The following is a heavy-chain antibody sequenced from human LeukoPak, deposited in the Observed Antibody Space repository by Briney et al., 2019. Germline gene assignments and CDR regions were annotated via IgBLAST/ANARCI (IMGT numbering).Heavy chain of an antibody. CDR1: GFVFSDYY. V-gene: IGHV3-11*01. J-gene: IGHJ4*02. Sequence: GGSLRLSCAASGFVFSDYYMSWVRQAPGKGLEWVSYISSGGDTKYYADYVKGGFTISRDNAKISLYLQMNNLRAETTPVYYCATEMGGDYVSGTFFDLWGQGNMVTVSS. CDR3: ATEMGGDYVSGTFFDL. CDR2: ISSGGDTK. D-gene: IGHD3-10*01.